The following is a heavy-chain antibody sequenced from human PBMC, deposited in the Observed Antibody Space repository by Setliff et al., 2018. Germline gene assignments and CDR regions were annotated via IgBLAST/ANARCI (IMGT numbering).Heavy chain of an antibody. V-gene: IGHV1-18*01. J-gene: IGHJ4*02. D-gene: IGHD2-21*01. CDR2: ISAYNGNT. CDR3: ARDVVVGITPRLSFHF. CDR1: GYTFISYG. Sequence: RASVKVSCKASGYTFISYGISWVRQAPGQGLEWMGWISAYNGNTNYAQKLQGRVTMTTDTSTSTAYMELARLTSDDTAVYYCARDVVVGITPRLSFHFWGQGTLVTVSS.